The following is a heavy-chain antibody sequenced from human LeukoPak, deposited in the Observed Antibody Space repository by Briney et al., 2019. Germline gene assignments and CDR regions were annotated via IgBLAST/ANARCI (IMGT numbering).Heavy chain of an antibody. CDR1: GGSISSGSYY. J-gene: IGHJ4*02. CDR2: IYTSGST. CDR3: ARELWVAAAGTTSSYFDY. D-gene: IGHD6-13*01. V-gene: IGHV4-61*02. Sequence: PSQTLSLTCTVSGGSISSGSYYWSWIRQPAGKGLEWIGRIYTSGSTNYNPSLKSRVTISVDTSKNQFSLKLSSVTAADTAVYYCARELWVAAAGTTSSYFDYWGQGTLVTVSS.